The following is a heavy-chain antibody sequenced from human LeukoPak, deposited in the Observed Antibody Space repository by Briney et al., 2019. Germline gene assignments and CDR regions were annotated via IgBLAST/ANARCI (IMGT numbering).Heavy chain of an antibody. J-gene: IGHJ4*02. CDR1: RFTFSSYE. CDR2: ISGSGGST. D-gene: IGHD2-2*01. Sequence: GGSLRLSCAASRFTFSSYEMNWVRQTPGKGLEWVSAISGSGGSTYYADSVKGRFTISRDNSKNTLYLQMNSLRAEDTAVYYCAKDAPVNIVVVPAANSWGQGTLVTVSS. CDR3: AKDAPVNIVVVPAANS. V-gene: IGHV3-23*01.